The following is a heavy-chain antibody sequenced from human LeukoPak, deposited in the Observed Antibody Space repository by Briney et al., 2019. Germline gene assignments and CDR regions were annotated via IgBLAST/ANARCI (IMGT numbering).Heavy chain of an antibody. J-gene: IGHJ4*02. Sequence: RGSLRLSCAASGFTFSSYWMHWVRQAPGKGPVWVSRISTDGRTTNYADSVKGRFTISRDNAKNTLYLQMNSLRAEDTAVYYCERDLIRRGQGTLVTVSS. CDR2: ISTDGRTT. CDR3: ERDLIR. V-gene: IGHV3-74*01. D-gene: IGHD2-8*01. CDR1: GFTFSSYW.